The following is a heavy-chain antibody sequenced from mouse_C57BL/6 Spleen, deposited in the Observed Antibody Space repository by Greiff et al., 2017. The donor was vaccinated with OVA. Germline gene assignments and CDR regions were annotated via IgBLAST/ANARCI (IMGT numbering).Heavy chain of an antibody. CDR3: ARPYYYGSSYDWFAY. V-gene: IGHV5-17*01. J-gene: IGHJ3*01. Sequence: EVKLMESGGGLVKPGGSLKLSCAASGFTFSDYGMHWVRQAPEKGLEWVAYISSGSSTIYYADTVKGRFTISRDNAKTTLFLQMTSLRSEDTAMYYCARPYYYGSSYDWFAYWGQGTLVTVSA. CDR1: GFTFSDYG. CDR2: ISSGSSTI. D-gene: IGHD1-1*01.